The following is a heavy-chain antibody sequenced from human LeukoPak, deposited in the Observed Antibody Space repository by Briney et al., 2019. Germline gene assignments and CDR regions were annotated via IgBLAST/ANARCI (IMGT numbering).Heavy chain of an antibody. Sequence: GGSLRLSCAASGFTFSSYWMHWVRQAPGKGLVWVSRIRTDGTITTYADSVKGRFSISRDNAKNTLYLQVNSLRVEDTAVYYCTRLPTRTGDAFDIWGQGTMVTVSS. CDR3: TRLPTRTGDAFDI. D-gene: IGHD3/OR15-3a*01. CDR2: IRTDGTIT. CDR1: GFTFSSYW. V-gene: IGHV3-74*03. J-gene: IGHJ3*02.